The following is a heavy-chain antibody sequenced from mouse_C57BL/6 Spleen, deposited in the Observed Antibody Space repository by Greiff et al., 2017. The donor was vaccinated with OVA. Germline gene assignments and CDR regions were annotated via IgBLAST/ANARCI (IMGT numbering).Heavy chain of an antibody. CDR1: GFTFSSYA. CDR3: ARGDYGSSDWFAY. D-gene: IGHD1-1*01. CDR2: ISDGGSYT. Sequence: EVHLVESGGGLVKPGGSLKLSCAASGFTFSSYAMSWVRQTPEKRLEWVATISDGGSYTYYPDNVKGRFTISRDNAKNNLYLQMSHLKSEDTAMYYCARGDYGSSDWFAYWGQGTLVTVSA. J-gene: IGHJ3*01. V-gene: IGHV5-4*01.